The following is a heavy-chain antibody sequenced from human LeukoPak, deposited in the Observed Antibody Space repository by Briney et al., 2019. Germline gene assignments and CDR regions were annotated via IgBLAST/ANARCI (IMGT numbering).Heavy chain of an antibody. Sequence: QPGGSLRLSCAASRFTFSSYAMSWVRQAPGQGLEWLSGISGSGGSTYYADSVKGRFTISRDNSKNTLYLQMNSLRAEDTAVYYCAKEATTGTGYCFDYWGQGTLVTVSS. D-gene: IGHD1-1*01. J-gene: IGHJ4*02. CDR2: ISGSGGST. CDR1: RFTFSSYA. V-gene: IGHV3-23*01. CDR3: AKEATTGTGYCFDY.